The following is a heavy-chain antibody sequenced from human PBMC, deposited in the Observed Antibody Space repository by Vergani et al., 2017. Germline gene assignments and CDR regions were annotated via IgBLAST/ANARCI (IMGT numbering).Heavy chain of an antibody. D-gene: IGHD3-22*01. V-gene: IGHV3-30*18. CDR2: ISYDGSNK. CDR1: GFTFSSYG. J-gene: IGHJ4*02. Sequence: QVQLVESGGGVVQPGRSLRLSCAASGFTFSSYGMQWVRQAPGKGLEWVAVISYDGSNKYYADSVKGRFTISRDNAKNTLYLQMNSLRAEDTAVYYCAKMSYYYDSSGFTEFDYWGQGTLVTVSS. CDR3: AKMSYYYDSSGFTEFDY.